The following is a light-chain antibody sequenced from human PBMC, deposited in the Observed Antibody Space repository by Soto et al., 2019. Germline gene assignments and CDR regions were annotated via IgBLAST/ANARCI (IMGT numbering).Light chain of an antibody. CDR1: SSDVGGYND. CDR3: SSYAGSSNV. Sequence: QSVRTQPPSASGSPGQSVAISCTGTSSDVGGYNDVSWYQQHPGKAHKLMIYEVNKRPSGVPDRFSGSKSGNTASLTVSGLQAEDEADYYCSSYAGSSNVFATGTKLTV. J-gene: IGLJ1*01. V-gene: IGLV2-8*01. CDR2: EVN.